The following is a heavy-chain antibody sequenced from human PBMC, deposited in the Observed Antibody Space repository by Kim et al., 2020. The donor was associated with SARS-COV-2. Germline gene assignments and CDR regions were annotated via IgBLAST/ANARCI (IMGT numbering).Heavy chain of an antibody. CDR2: INHSGST. D-gene: IGHD5-12*01. CDR3: ARGPISWVPPRPSFLSRDGYNPPLRYGMDV. J-gene: IGHJ6*02. V-gene: IGHV4-34*01. Sequence: SETLSLTCAVYGGSFSGYYWSWIRQPPGKGLEWIGEINHSGSTNYNPSLKSRVTISVDTSKNQFSLKLSSVTAADTAVYYCARGPISWVPPRPSFLSRDGYNPPLRYGMDVWGQGTTVTVSS. CDR1: GGSFSGYY.